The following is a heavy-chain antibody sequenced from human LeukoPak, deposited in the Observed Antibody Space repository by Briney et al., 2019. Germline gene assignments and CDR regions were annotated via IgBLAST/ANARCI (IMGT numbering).Heavy chain of an antibody. V-gene: IGHV3-23*01. CDR3: AKDARTDYCSGGSCYRIDWFDP. CDR1: VIIFSSYA. D-gene: IGHD2-15*01. CDR2: IIDSGGST. Sequence: GGSLRLSCAASVIIFSSYAMSWVRQAPGKGLEWVSAIIDSGGSTYYADSVKGRFTISRDNSKHTLYLQMNSLRAEDTAVYCCAKDARTDYCSGGSCYRIDWFDPWGQGTLVTVSS. J-gene: IGHJ5*02.